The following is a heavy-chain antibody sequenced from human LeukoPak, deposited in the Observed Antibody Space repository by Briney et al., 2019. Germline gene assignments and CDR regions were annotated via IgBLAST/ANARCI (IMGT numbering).Heavy chain of an antibody. CDR1: GDTFSSYA. CDR2: IIPAVGTA. J-gene: IGHJ3*02. Sequence: GASVKVSCKASGDTFSSYAISWVRQALGQGLEWMGGIIPAVGTAHYAQKFKGRVTITADESTSTVYMDLSSLRSEDTAVYYCARDWLLANDAFDIWGRGTMVIVSS. CDR3: ARDWLLANDAFDI. V-gene: IGHV1-69*13. D-gene: IGHD2-15*01.